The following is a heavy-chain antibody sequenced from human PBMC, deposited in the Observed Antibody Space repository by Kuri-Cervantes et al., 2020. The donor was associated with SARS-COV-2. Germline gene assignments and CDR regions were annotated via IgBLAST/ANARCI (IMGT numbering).Heavy chain of an antibody. D-gene: IGHD6-13*01. CDR2: IYYSGNA. CDR3: ATDRGPRIAAFEAFDI. Sequence: SETLSLTCTVSGGSLSSGDYYWTWVRQPPGKGLEWIGNIYYSGNAFYNPSLKSRVSMSLDMSKSQFSLKLSSVTAADTAVYYCATDRGPRIAAFEAFDIWGQGTMVTVSS. J-gene: IGHJ3*02. CDR1: GGSLSSGDYY. V-gene: IGHV4-61*08.